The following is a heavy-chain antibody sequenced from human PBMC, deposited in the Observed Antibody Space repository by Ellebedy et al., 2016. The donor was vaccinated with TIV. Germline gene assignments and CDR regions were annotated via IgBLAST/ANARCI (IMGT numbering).Heavy chain of an antibody. J-gene: IGHJ6*02. V-gene: IGHV1-24*01. CDR3: ATDIAGAVAAYYYHGMDV. D-gene: IGHD6-19*01. CDR2: FDPEDGET. Sequence: AASVKVSCKVFGYTLTELSMHWVRQAPGKGLEWMGGFDPEDGETIYAQKFQGRVTMTEDTSTATAYMELSSLRSEDTAVYYCATDIAGAVAAYYYHGMDVWGQGTTVTVSS. CDR1: GYTLTELS.